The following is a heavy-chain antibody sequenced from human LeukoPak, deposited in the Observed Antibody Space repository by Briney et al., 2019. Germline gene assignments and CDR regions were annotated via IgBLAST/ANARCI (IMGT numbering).Heavy chain of an antibody. CDR1: GFTFGDYA. CDR2: IRSQAYGGTT. D-gene: IGHD5-18*01. CDR3: TRGKVDTSMVNGY. V-gene: IGHV3-49*04. Sequence: PGGSLRLSCTASGFTFGDYAMNWVRQAPGKGLEWVGFIRSQAYGGTTEHAASVKGRFTISRDDSKSIAYLQMNSLKTEDTAMYYCTRGKVDTSMVNGYWGQGTLVTVSS. J-gene: IGHJ4*02.